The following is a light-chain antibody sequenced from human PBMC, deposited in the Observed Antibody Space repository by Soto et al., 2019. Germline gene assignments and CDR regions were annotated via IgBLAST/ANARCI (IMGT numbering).Light chain of an antibody. CDR2: GAS. CDR1: QSVSNY. CDR3: QQYNNWPPWT. Sequence: EIVLTQSPATLSLSPGERATLSCRASQSVSNYLAWYQQKPGQAPRLLIYGASTRATGIPARFSGSGSGTEFTLTISSLQSEDFAVYYCQQYNNWPPWTFGQGTKVDTK. J-gene: IGKJ1*01. V-gene: IGKV3-15*01.